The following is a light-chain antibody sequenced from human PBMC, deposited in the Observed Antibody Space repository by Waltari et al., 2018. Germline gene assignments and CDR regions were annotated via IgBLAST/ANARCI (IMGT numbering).Light chain of an antibody. CDR1: SSDVEGFNF. CDR2: DVA. CDR3: SSYTSVNTR. Sequence: QSALTQPASMSGSPGQSITISCTGTSSDVEGFNFVSWYQQYPGKAPKLILYDVANRPSGFSHRFSGSRSDNTASLTISGLQAEDEADYYCSSYTSVNTRFGGGTKLTVL. J-gene: IGLJ2*01. V-gene: IGLV2-14*03.